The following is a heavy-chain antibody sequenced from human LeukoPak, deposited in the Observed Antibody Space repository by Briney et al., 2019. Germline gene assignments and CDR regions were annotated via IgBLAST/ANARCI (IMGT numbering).Heavy chain of an antibody. J-gene: IGHJ3*02. V-gene: IGHV4-59*01. Sequence: KSSETLSLXCTVSGGSISSYYWRWIRQPPGKGLEWIGYIYYSGSTNYNPSLKSRVTISVDTSKNQFSLKLSSVTAADTAVYYCARHQPNDYGDADDAFDIWGQGTMVTVSS. CDR3: ARHQPNDYGDADDAFDI. CDR2: IYYSGST. CDR1: GGSISSYY. D-gene: IGHD4-17*01.